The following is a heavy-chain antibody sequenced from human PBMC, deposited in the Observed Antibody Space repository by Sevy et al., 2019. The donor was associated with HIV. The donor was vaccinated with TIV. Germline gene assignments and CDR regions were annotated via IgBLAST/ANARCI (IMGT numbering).Heavy chain of an antibody. CDR1: GGTFSSYA. Sequence: ASVKVSCKASGGTFSSYAISWVRQAPGQGLEWMGGIIPIFGTANYAQKFQGRVTITADESTSTAYMELSSLRSEETAVYYCAGGGCGGDCYSGWFDPWGQGTLVTVSS. J-gene: IGHJ5*02. D-gene: IGHD2-21*02. V-gene: IGHV1-69*13. CDR2: IIPIFGTA. CDR3: AGGGCGGDCYSGWFDP.